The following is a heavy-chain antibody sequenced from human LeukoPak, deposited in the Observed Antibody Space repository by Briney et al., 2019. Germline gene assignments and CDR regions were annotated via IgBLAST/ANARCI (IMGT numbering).Heavy chain of an antibody. D-gene: IGHD2/OR15-2a*01. CDR2: ISYDGSNK. V-gene: IGHV3-30*03. Sequence: GGSLRLSCAASGLTFTNAWMSWVRQAPGKGLEWVALISYDGSNKYFADSVKGRFTISRDNSKNTLYLQMHSLRAEDTAVYYCARERPSMGYFDYWGQGTLVTVSS. CDR1: GLTFTNAW. CDR3: ARERPSMGYFDY. J-gene: IGHJ4*02.